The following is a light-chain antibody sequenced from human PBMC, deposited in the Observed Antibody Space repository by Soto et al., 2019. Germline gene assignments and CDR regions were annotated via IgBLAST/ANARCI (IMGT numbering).Light chain of an antibody. J-gene: IGKJ4*01. CDR2: GAS. CDR3: QQYNNWPPRPT. V-gene: IGKV3-20*01. CDR1: QSVSSSY. Sequence: EIVLPQYHGTLSLSPGERATLSCRASQSVSSSYLAWYQQKPGQAPRLLIYGASSRATGIPDRFSGSGSGTEFTLTISSLQSEDFAVYYCQQYNNWPPRPTFGGGTKVDIK.